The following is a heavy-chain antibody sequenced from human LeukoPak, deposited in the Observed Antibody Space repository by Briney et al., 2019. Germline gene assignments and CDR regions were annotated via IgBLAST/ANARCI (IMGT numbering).Heavy chain of an antibody. D-gene: IGHD3-10*01. CDR1: GXSIGSYY. CDR3: ARVSMVPGAFDY. Sequence: SETLSLTCTVSGXSIGSYYGSWIRQPAGKGLEWIGRIYSGETTTYNPSLKSRVTMSVDTPKNQFSLKLSSVTAADTAVYYCARVSMVPGAFDYWGQGTLVTVSS. CDR2: IYSGETT. J-gene: IGHJ4*02. V-gene: IGHV4-4*07.